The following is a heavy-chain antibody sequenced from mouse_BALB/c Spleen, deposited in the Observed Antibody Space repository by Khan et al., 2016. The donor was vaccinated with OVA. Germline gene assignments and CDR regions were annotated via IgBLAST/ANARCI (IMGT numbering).Heavy chain of an antibody. CDR1: GYTFTDYV. CDR2: INTYTGKP. CDR3: TRFHGGY. Sequence: QVQLQQSGPELKKPGETVKISCKASGYTFTDYVMNWVKQSPGKGLKWMGWINTYTGKPTYADDFKGRFAFSLEPSASTAYLQINSLKNEDTATYFCTRFHGGYWGQGTTLTVSS. V-gene: IGHV9-3-1*01. J-gene: IGHJ2*01.